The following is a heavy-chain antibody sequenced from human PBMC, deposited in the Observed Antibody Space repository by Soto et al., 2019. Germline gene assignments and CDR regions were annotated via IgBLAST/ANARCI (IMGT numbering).Heavy chain of an antibody. CDR3: ARVSHPSGWHEGESYYGMEV. V-gene: IGHV3-21*01. CDR1: VCTFGSYS. Sequence: VGSLRLSCASSVCTFGSYSMNWVRHSPGKWLEWVSSISSSSSYIYYADSVKGRFTISRDNAKNSLYLRMNSLRAEDTAVYYCARVSHPSGWHEGESYYGMEVWGQGTTVIVSS. CDR2: ISSSSSYI. D-gene: IGHD6-19*01. J-gene: IGHJ6*01.